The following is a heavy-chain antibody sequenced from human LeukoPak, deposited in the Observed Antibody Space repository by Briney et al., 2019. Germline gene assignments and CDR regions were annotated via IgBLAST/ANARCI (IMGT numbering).Heavy chain of an antibody. CDR3: AREGGSYSLGYYYYYYMDV. J-gene: IGHJ6*03. V-gene: IGHV1-18*01. CDR1: GYTFTSYG. Sequence: GASVKVSCKASGYTFTSYGISWVRQAPGQGLEWMGWISAYNGNTNYAQKLQGRVTMTTDTSTSTAYMELRSLRSDDTAVYYCAREGGSYSLGYYYYYYMDVWGKGTTVTVSS. D-gene: IGHD1-26*01. CDR2: ISAYNGNT.